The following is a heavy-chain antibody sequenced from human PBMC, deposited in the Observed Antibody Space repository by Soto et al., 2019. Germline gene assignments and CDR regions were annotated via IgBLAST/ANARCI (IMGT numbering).Heavy chain of an antibody. CDR3: TRWVGSPNYFDS. J-gene: IGHJ4*02. CDR2: INPSSGGP. V-gene: IGHV1-2*02. Sequence: QVQLVQSGAEVKKPGASVKVSCKASGYTFTAYYIHWVRQAPGQGLEWMAWINPSSGGPNYAQKFQGRVAVTWDTSISTVYMELSRLEFDDTAVYYCTRWVGSPNYFDSWGQGTLVTVSS. D-gene: IGHD2-15*01. CDR1: GYTFTAYY.